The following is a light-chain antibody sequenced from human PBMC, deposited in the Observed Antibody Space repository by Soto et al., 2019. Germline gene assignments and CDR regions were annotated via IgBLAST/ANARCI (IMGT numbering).Light chain of an antibody. V-gene: IGLV2-8*01. Sequence: QSVLTQPPSASGSPGQSVTISCTGTKNDIGVYDFVSWYQHHPGKAPRLIIYEVAQRPSGVPDRFSGSKSGNTASLTVSGLQAADEAHYFCKSYDGSNTYVFGSGTKVTVL. CDR1: KNDIGVYDF. CDR2: EVA. J-gene: IGLJ1*01. CDR3: KSYDGSNTYV.